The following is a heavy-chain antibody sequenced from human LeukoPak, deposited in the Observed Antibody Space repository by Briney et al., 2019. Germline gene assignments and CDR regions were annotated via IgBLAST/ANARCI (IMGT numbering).Heavy chain of an antibody. J-gene: IGHJ4*02. CDR1: GFSFSSYG. V-gene: IGHV3-30*02. Sequence: GGSLRLSCAGSGFSFSSYGMHWVRQAPGKGLEWMAFIRSDGSNKYYADSVKGRFTISRDNSKNTLYLQMNSLRAEDTAVYYCARDRVTFGGVIVYFDYWGQGTLVTVSS. CDR3: ARDRVTFGGVIVYFDY. CDR2: IRSDGSNK. D-gene: IGHD3-16*02.